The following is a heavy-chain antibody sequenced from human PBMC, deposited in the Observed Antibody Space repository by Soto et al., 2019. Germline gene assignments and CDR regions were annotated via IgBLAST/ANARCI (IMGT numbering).Heavy chain of an antibody. Sequence: ASVKVSCKASGYNFTSYGISWVRQAPGQGLEWMGWISPHNDRTKYARRFQDRVTMTTETPTSTVYMELGSLRSDDTAVYYCARDLYYSSGRYFDHDAFDIWGQGISVTVSS. CDR2: ISPHNDRT. J-gene: IGHJ3*02. D-gene: IGHD6-19*01. CDR3: ARDLYYSSGRYFDHDAFDI. V-gene: IGHV1-18*01. CDR1: GYNFTSYG.